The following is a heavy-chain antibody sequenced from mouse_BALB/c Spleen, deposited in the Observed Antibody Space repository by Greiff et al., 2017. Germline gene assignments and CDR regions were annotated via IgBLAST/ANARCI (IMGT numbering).Heavy chain of an antibody. CDR3: ARYYGNYDYFDY. J-gene: IGHJ2*01. CDR1: GFTFSSFG. Sequence: DVMLVESGGGLVQPGGSRKLSCAASGFTFSSFGMHWVRQAPEKGLEWVAYISSGSSTIYYADTVKGRFTISRDNPKNTLFLQMTSLRSEDTAMYYCARYYGNYDYFDYWGQGTTLTVSS. V-gene: IGHV5-17*02. CDR2: ISSGSSTI. D-gene: IGHD2-1*01.